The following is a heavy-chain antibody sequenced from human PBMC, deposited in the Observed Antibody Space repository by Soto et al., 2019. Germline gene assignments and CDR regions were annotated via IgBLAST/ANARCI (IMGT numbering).Heavy chain of an antibody. CDR1: HFTLSDAW. CDR3: NLKSGGTQGYFNY. J-gene: IGHJ4*02. V-gene: IGHV3-15*01. CDR2: IKSRVDSGTT. Sequence: EVQLVQSGGGLVKPGGSLRLSCAASHFTLSDAWVAWVRQAPGKGLEWVGHIKSRVDSGTTDYAAPVKGRFSISRDDSENTLYLQMNNLKREDTAVYYCNLKSGGTQGYFNYWGQGTLVTVSS. D-gene: IGHD1-1*01.